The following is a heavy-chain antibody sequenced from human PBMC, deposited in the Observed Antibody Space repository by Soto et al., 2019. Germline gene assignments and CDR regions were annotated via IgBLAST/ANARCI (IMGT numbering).Heavy chain of an antibody. CDR1: GYTFTSYY. Sequence: QVQLVQSGAEVKKPGASVKVSCKASGYTFTSYYMHWVRQAPGQGLEWMGIINPSGGSTSYAQKFQGRVTMTRYKPTSAGYMELSSLRAEDTAVYYCASEGYSGGRRTVGVSGAVDNWGQGTMVTVSS. CDR2: INPSGGST. D-gene: IGHD2-15*01. CDR3: ASEGYSGGRRTVGVSGAVDN. J-gene: IGHJ3*02. V-gene: IGHV1-46*01.